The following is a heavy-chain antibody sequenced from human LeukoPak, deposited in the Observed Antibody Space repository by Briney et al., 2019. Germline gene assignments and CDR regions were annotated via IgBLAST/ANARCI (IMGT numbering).Heavy chain of an antibody. CDR1: RGSFIGYY. CDR3: ARDYDS. Sequence: SETLSLTCAVYRGSFIGYYWSWIRDPPGKGLEWIGTITHSGSTNHNSSLKSRVTISVDTSKTQFSLKLTSVTAADTAVYYCARDYDSWGQGTMVTVSS. J-gene: IGHJ3*01. D-gene: IGHD4-17*01. V-gene: IGHV4-34*01. CDR2: ITHSGST.